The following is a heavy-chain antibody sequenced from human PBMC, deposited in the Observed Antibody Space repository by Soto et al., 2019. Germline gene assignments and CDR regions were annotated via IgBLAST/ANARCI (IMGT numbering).Heavy chain of an antibody. J-gene: IGHJ6*02. V-gene: IGHV1-69*13. D-gene: IGHD2-2*01. CDR2: IIPIFGTA. CDR3: ARDLDIVVVPAAHYYYGMDV. Sequence: ASVKVSCKASGGTFSSYAISWVRQAPGQGLEWMGGIIPIFGTANYAQKFQGRVTITADESTSTAYMELSSLRSEDTAVYYCARDLDIVVVPAAHYYYGMDVWGQGTTVTVSS. CDR1: GGTFSSYA.